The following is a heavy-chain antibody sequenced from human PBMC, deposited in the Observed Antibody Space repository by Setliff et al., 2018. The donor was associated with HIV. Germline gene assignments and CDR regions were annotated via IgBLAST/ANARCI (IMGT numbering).Heavy chain of an antibody. D-gene: IGHD3-22*01. CDR3: ARVGDTSGYYFYIFDL. J-gene: IGHJ3*01. CDR1: GYSFTSYW. Sequence: KISCQGSGYSFTSYWIGWVRQMPEKGLEWMGIIHPIDSDIRYNPSFQGQVTISADKSISTAYLQWSSLKTSDTAMYYCARVGDTSGYYFYIFDLWGQGTMVTVS. CDR2: IHPIDSDI. V-gene: IGHV5-51*01.